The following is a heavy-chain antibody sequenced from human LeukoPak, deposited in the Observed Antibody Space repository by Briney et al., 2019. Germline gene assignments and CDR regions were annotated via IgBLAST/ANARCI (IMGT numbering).Heavy chain of an antibody. D-gene: IGHD3-10*01. CDR1: GGSISSYY. CDR2: IYYSGST. V-gene: IGHV4-59*01. J-gene: IGHJ4*02. CDR3: ARAKAQKYYYGSGSYYLDY. Sequence: SETLSLTCTVSGGSISSYYWSWIRQPPGKGLEWIGYIYYSGSTNYNPSLKSRVTISVDTSRNQFSLKLSSVTAADTAVYYCARAKAQKYYYGSGSYYLDYWGQGALVTVSS.